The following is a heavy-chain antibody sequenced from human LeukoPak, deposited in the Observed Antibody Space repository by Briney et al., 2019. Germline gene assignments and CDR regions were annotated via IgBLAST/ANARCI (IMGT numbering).Heavy chain of an antibody. CDR1: GYRFTSYW. V-gene: IGHV5-10-1*01. J-gene: IGHJ4*02. D-gene: IGHD3-10*01. CDR3: ATQGGITLTY. CDR2: IDLSDSYT. Sequence: GESPKISCKGSGYRFTSYWISWVRQMPGKGLEWMGRIDLSDSYTKYSPPFQCHVTITADRPISTAYLRWSSLKASDTGMYYCATQGGITLTYWGQGTLVTVSS.